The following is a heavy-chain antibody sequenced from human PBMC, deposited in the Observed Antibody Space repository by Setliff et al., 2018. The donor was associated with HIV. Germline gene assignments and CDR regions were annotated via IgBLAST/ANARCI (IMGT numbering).Heavy chain of an antibody. V-gene: IGHV4-31*02. J-gene: IGHJ4*02. D-gene: IGHD3-9*01. CDR2: IHNSGST. Sequence: PSETLSLTCSVSGGSIRTGGYYWSWIRQHAGEGLEWIGYIHNSGSTFYNPSLESRLTMSLDPSKNQFSLKLGSVTAADTAVYFCARGRYFCDISDSVFDFWGQGALVTVSS. CDR3: ARGRYFCDISDSVFDF. CDR1: GGSIRTGGYY.